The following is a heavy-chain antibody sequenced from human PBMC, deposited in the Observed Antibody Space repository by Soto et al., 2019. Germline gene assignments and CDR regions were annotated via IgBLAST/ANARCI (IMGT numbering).Heavy chain of an antibody. Sequence: LRLSCAASGFTFSSYAMSWVRQAPGKGLEWVSAISSSGGSTYYADSVKGRFTISRDNSKNTLYLQLNSLRVEDTAVYYCAKEGYSSSWPGFDYWGQGTLVTVSS. CDR1: GFTFSSYA. D-gene: IGHD6-13*01. V-gene: IGHV3-23*01. CDR3: AKEGYSSSWPGFDY. CDR2: ISSSGGST. J-gene: IGHJ4*02.